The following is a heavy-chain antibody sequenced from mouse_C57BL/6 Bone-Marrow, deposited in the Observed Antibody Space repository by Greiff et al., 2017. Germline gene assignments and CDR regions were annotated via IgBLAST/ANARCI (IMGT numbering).Heavy chain of an antibody. D-gene: IGHD2-5*01. CDR2: IHPNSGST. CDR1: GYTFTSYW. V-gene: IGHV1-64*01. J-gene: IGHJ1*03. CDR3: APIYSNLFYWYFDV. Sequence: QVQLQQPGAELVKPGASVTLSCKASGYTFTSYWMHWVKQRPGQGLEWIGMIHPNSGSTNYNEKFKSKATLTVDKSSSTAYMQLSSLTSEDSAVYYCAPIYSNLFYWYFDVWGTGTTVTVSS.